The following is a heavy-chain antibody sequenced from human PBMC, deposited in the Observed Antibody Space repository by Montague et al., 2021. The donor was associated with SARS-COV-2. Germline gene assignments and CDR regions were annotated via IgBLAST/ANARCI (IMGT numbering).Heavy chain of an antibody. CDR1: GGAINSGDFY. D-gene: IGHD2-21*01. CDR3: VGDAYNPLDGN. Sequence: TLSLTCTVSGGAINSGDFYWSWIRQPAGKGLEWIGRIYVTGSTRYSPSLESRVTMSIDTAKGQFSLKLSSVTVADTGVYYCVGDAYNPLDGNWGQGTLVTVSS. J-gene: IGHJ4*02. V-gene: IGHV4-61*02. CDR2: IYVTGST.